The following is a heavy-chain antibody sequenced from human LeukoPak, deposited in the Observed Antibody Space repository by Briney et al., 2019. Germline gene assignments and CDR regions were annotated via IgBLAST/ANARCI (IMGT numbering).Heavy chain of an antibody. V-gene: IGHV3-30*01. Sequence: QAGGSLRLSCVASGFKFNTFAMSWVRQAPGKGLEWVAGISFDGGRTHYADAVKGRSIVSRDDSGDTLHLQVNSLKPDDTAVYYCAKVRISNSGYDYGDAFDLWGQGTWVTVSS. D-gene: IGHD5-12*01. CDR1: GFKFNTFA. J-gene: IGHJ3*01. CDR2: ISFDGGRT. CDR3: AKVRISNSGYDYGDAFDL.